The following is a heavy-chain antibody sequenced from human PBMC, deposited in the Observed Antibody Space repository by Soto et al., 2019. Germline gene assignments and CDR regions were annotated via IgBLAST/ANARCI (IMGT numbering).Heavy chain of an antibody. D-gene: IGHD3-10*01. CDR1: GGSFTGYY. Sequence: QVQLQQWGAGLLKPSETLSLTCAVHGGSFTGYYWSWIRQTPGKGLEWIGQINHSGITNYNPSLKIRVTNSLDTSNNQSYLNLTSVTVADTAFYYSTRVPMMYYGAGTYGYFDSWGQGTLVTVSS. J-gene: IGHJ4*02. V-gene: IGHV4-34*01. CDR2: INHSGIT. CDR3: TRVPMMYYGAGTYGYFDS.